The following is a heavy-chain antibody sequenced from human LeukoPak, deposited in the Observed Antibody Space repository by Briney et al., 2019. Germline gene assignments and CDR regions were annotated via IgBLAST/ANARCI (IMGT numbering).Heavy chain of an antibody. CDR2: IGGSGTRT. CDR3: SKWKAIVLVPAARSPIDY. V-gene: IGHV3-23*01. D-gene: IGHD2-2*01. J-gene: IGHJ4*02. CDR1: RFTFTTYG. Sequence: PGGSLRLSCSASRFTFTTYGMNWVRQAPGKGLEWVSGIGGSGTRTYYADSVKGRFTISRDNSNNTLYLQMNSLRAEDTAVYYCSKWKAIVLVPAARSPIDYWGQGTLVTVSS.